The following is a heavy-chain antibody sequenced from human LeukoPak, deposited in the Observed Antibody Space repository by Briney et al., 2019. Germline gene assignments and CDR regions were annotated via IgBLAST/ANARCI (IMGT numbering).Heavy chain of an antibody. D-gene: IGHD2-21*01. CDR3: ARDVGDIARPKPNWFDP. CDR1: GFIFSNCA. Sequence: GGSLRLSCVASGFIFSNCAMSWVRQVPGKGLEWVSAIRGSGSTTYYADSVRGRFTISRDNSKNTLYLQMNSLRVEGTAVYYCARDVGDIARPKPNWFDPWGQGTLVTVSS. V-gene: IGHV3-23*01. J-gene: IGHJ5*02. CDR2: IRGSGSTT.